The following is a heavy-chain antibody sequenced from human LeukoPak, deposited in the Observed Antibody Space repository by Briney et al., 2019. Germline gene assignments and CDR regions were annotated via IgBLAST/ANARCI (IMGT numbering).Heavy chain of an antibody. CDR3: ARPPDYYDSSGYYY. D-gene: IGHD3-22*01. CDR2: INSDGSTT. J-gene: IGHJ4*02. V-gene: IGHV3-74*01. Sequence: PGGSLRLSCAASGFTFSDYWMHWVRQAPGKGLVWVSRINSDGSTTSYADSVKGRFTISRDNAKNTLYLQMNSLRAEDTAVYYCARPPDYYDSSGYYYWGQGTLVTVSS. CDR1: GFTFSDYW.